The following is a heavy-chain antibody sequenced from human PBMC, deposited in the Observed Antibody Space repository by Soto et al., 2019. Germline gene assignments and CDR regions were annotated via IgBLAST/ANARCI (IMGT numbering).Heavy chain of an antibody. CDR3: AREDDVWSGYYRGGFDP. CDR1: GGSISSYY. D-gene: IGHD3-3*01. CDR2: IYYSGST. Sequence: SETLSLTCTVSGGSISSYYWSWIRQPPGKGLEWIGYIYYSGSTNYNPSLKSRVTISVDTSKNQFYRKLSSVTAADTAVYYCAREDDVWSGYYRGGFDPWGQGTLVTVSS. J-gene: IGHJ5*02. V-gene: IGHV4-59*01.